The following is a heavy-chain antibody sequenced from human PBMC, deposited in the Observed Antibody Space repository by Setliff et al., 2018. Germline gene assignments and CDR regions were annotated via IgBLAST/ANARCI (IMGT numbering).Heavy chain of an antibody. V-gene: IGHV1-18*04. D-gene: IGHD2-2*01. CDR2: ISGYKSNP. CDR1: GYNFRNYG. Sequence: ASVKVSCKTSGYNFRNYGISWVRQVPGQGLEWMGWISGYKSNPNYLQKMQGRLTMTTDTSTSTAYMELRSLRSDDTAIYYCARVSLPAAIVRFDSWGQGTLVTSPQ. J-gene: IGHJ4*02. CDR3: ARVSLPAAIVRFDS.